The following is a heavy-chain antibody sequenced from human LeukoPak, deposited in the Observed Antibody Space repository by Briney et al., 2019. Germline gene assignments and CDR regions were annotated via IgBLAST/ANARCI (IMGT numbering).Heavy chain of an antibody. CDR2: INHSGST. J-gene: IGHJ4*02. CDR1: GGSFSGYY. D-gene: IGHD3-9*01. V-gene: IGHV4-34*01. Sequence: SETLSLTCAVYGGSFSGYYWSWLRQPPGKGLEWLGEINHSGSTNYNPSLKSRVTISVDTSKNQFSLKLSSVTAADTAVYYCARGGYDILTGYKSHSIDYWGQGTLVTVSS. CDR3: ARGGYDILTGYKSHSIDY.